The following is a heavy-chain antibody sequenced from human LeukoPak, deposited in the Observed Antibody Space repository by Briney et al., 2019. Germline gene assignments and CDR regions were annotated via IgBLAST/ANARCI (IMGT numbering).Heavy chain of an antibody. CDR3: ARARSWWGYSYGPGDY. Sequence: GRSLRLSCVASGFTFSSYAISWVRQAPGQGLEWMGGIIPIFGTANYAQKFQGRVTITADESTSTAYMELSSLRSEDTAVYYCARARSWWGYSYGPGDYWGQGTLVTVSS. J-gene: IGHJ4*02. CDR1: GFTFSSYA. V-gene: IGHV1-69*01. D-gene: IGHD5-18*01. CDR2: IIPIFGTA.